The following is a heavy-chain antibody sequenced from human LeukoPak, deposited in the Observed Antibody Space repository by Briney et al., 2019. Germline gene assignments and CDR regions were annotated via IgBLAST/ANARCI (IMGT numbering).Heavy chain of an antibody. V-gene: IGHV3-23*01. D-gene: IGHD6-19*01. CDR1: GFTFSSYA. Sequence: PGGSLRLSCAASGFTFSSYAMSWVRQAPGKGLEWVSAISGSGGSTYYADSVKGRFTISRDNSKNTLYLQMSSLRAEDTAVYYCAKSSLIPSIAVAGHFDYWGQGTLVTVSS. CDR3: AKSSLIPSIAVAGHFDY. CDR2: ISGSGGST. J-gene: IGHJ4*02.